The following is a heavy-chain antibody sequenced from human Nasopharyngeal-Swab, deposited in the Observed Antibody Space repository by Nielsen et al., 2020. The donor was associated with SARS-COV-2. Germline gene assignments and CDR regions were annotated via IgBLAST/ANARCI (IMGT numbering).Heavy chain of an antibody. CDR2: IDWDDDK. CDR3: VYGSGSYYIFDY. Sequence: SGPTLVKPTQTLTLTCTFSGFSLTTSGMCVSWIRQPPGKALEWLARIDWDDDKYYSTSLKTRLTISKDTSKNQVVLTMTNMDPVDTCTYYCVYGSGSYYIFDYWGQGTLVTVSS. V-gene: IGHV2-70*11. J-gene: IGHJ4*02. CDR1: GFSLTTSGMC. D-gene: IGHD3-10*01.